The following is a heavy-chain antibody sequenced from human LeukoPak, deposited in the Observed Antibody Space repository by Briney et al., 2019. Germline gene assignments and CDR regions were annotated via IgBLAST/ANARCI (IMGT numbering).Heavy chain of an antibody. D-gene: IGHD3-22*01. CDR2: LSPEQTNM. Sequence: PGGSLRLSCVASGFILSNYPMHWVRQAPDKRLEWLGFLSPEQTNMYADSVKGRFATSRDNSKNTMYIQMNDLRPEDTAMFYCAKEGGSSGHAGYFDNWGQGTLVTVSS. CDR3: AKEGGSSGHAGYFDN. CDR1: GFILSNYP. V-gene: IGHV3-30*09. J-gene: IGHJ4*02.